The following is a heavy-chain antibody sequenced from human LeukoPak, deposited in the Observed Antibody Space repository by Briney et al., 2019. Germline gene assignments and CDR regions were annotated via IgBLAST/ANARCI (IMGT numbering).Heavy chain of an antibody. J-gene: IGHJ4*02. D-gene: IGHD6-6*01. CDR3: AKDRWRDGSSSFDS. CDR1: GYTFTSYG. V-gene: IGHV1-18*01. CDR2: ISTDNGKT. Sequence: GASVKVSCKASGYTFTSYGISWVRQAPGQGLEWMGWISTDNGKTSYAQKVQGRVTMTTDTSTSTAYMELRSLRSDDTAVYYCAKDRWRDGSSSFDSWGQGTLVTVSS.